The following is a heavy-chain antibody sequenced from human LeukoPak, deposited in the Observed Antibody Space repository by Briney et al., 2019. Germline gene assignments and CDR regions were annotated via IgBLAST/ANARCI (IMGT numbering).Heavy chain of an antibody. CDR2: ISSSGSTI. Sequence: AGGSLRLSCAASGFTFSSYEMNWVRQAPGKGLEWVSYISSSGSTIYYADSVEGRFTISRDNAKNSLYLQMNSLRAEDTAVYYCARVPKWLRSPRDYWGQGTLVTVSS. J-gene: IGHJ4*02. V-gene: IGHV3-48*03. CDR3: ARVPKWLRSPRDY. D-gene: IGHD5-12*01. CDR1: GFTFSSYE.